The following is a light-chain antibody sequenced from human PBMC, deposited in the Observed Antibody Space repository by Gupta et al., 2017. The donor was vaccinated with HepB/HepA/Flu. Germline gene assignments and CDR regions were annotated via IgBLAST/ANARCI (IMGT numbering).Light chain of an antibody. CDR3: QQYNNWPPWT. J-gene: IGKJ1*01. CDR1: QSVSSN. Sequence: VMTQSPATLSVSPGERATLSCRASQSVSSNLAWYQQKPGQAPRLLIYGASTRATGIPARFSGSGSGTEFTLTISSLQSEDFAVYYCQQYNNWPPWTFGQGTKVEIK. V-gene: IGKV3-15*01. CDR2: GAS.